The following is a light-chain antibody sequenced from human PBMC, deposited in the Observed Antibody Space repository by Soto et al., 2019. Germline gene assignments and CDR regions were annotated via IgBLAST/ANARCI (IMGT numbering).Light chain of an antibody. Sequence: DIVMTQSPDSLAVSLGERATINCKSSQSVLYSSDNKNYIAWYQQKAGQPPKLLIYWASTRESGVPDRFSGSGSGTDFTLTISSLQAEDVAVYYCQQYYNIPYTFGQGTKLEIK. CDR2: WAS. J-gene: IGKJ2*01. CDR3: QQYYNIPYT. V-gene: IGKV4-1*01. CDR1: QSVLYSSDNKNY.